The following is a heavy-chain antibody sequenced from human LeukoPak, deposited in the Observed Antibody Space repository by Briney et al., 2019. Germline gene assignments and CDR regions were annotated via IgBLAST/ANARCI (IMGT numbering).Heavy chain of an antibody. D-gene: IGHD3-22*01. CDR1: GFTFSSYA. V-gene: IGHV3-64*01. CDR3: ARDVDYYDSSGYYGFGAY. J-gene: IGHJ4*02. CDR2: ISSNGGST. Sequence: GVSLRLSCAASGFTFSSYAMHWVRQAPGKGLEYVSAISSNGGSTYYANSVKGRFTISRDNSKNTLYLQMGSLRAEDMAVYYCARDVDYYDSSGYYGFGAYWGQGTLVTVSS.